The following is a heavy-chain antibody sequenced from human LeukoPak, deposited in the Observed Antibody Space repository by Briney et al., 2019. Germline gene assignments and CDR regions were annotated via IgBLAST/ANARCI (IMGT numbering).Heavy chain of an antibody. J-gene: IGHJ5*02. CDR3: ARHGSSSQYSWFDP. CDR2: IYYSGNT. V-gene: IGHV4-59*08. Sequence: KPSETLSLTCTVSGGSISGYYWTWIRQPPGKGLEWIGYIYYSGNTNYNPFLKSRVTISVDTSKNQFSLRLSSVTAADTAVYYCARHGSSSQYSWFDPWGQGTLVTVSS. D-gene: IGHD1-26*01. CDR1: GGSISGYY.